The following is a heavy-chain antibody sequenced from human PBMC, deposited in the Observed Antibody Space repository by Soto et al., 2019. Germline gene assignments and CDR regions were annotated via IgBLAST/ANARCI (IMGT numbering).Heavy chain of an antibody. D-gene: IGHD2-21*02. CDR2: INATNGNT. V-gene: IGHV1-3*05. CDR1: GYTFTSYA. Sequence: QVQLVQSGAEEKKPGASVKVSCKASGYTFTSYAMHWVRQAPGQRLEWMGWINATNGNTKYSQKFQGRVTITRDTPASTAYRGWGGRKSEDTAVYYCARSSVVVTARAYWGQGTLVTVSS. J-gene: IGHJ4*02. CDR3: ARSSVVVTARAY.